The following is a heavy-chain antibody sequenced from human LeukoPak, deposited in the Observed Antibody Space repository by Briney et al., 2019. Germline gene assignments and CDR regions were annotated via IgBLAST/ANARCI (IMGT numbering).Heavy chain of an antibody. V-gene: IGHV3-30*18. CDR2: ISYDGSNK. J-gene: IGHJ4*02. CDR3: AKGGLYCSGGSCYPNDY. D-gene: IGHD2-15*01. CDR1: GFTFSSYG. Sequence: PGGSLRLSCAASGFTFSSYGMHWVRQAPGKGLEWVAVISYDGSNKYYADSVKGRFTISGDNSKNTLYLQMNSLRAEDTAVYYCAKGGLYCSGGSCYPNDYWGQGTLVTVSS.